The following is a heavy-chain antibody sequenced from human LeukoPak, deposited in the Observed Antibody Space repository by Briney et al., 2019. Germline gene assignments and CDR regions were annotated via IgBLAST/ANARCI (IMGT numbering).Heavy chain of an antibody. D-gene: IGHD6-19*01. CDR1: GFTFSSYW. CDR2: INSDGSST. Sequence: GGSLRLSCAASGFTFSSYWMHWGRQGPGKGLEWVSRINSDGSSTTYADSVKGRFTISRDNAKNTLYMQMNSLRAEDTAVYYCIRGYNSGPGGYWGQGTLVTVSS. J-gene: IGHJ4*02. CDR3: IRGYNSGPGGY. V-gene: IGHV3-74*01.